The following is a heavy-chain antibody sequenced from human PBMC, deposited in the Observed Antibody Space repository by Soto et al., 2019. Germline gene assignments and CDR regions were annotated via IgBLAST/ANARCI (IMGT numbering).Heavy chain of an antibody. Sequence: GSLRLSCAASGFTFSSYSMNWVRQAPVKGLEWVSSISSSSSYIYYADSVKGRFTISRDNAKNSLYLQMNSLRAEDTAVYYCARDLNPYYYDSSGLGGIWGQGTMVTVSS. CDR2: ISSSSSYI. V-gene: IGHV3-21*01. J-gene: IGHJ3*02. CDR1: GFTFSSYS. D-gene: IGHD3-22*01. CDR3: ARDLNPYYYDSSGLGGI.